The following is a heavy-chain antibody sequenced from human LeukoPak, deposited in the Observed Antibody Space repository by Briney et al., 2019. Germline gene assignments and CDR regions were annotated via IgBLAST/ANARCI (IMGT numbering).Heavy chain of an antibody. J-gene: IGHJ6*02. D-gene: IGHD5-18*01. V-gene: IGHV4-34*01. Sequence: SETLSLTCAVYGGSFSGYYWSWIRQPPGKGLEWIGEINHSGSTNYNPSLKSRVTISVDTSKNQFSLKLSSVTAADTAVYYCARGVYSYGYYYGMDVWGQGTTVTVSS. CDR1: GGSFSGYY. CDR2: INHSGST. CDR3: ARGVYSYGYYYGMDV.